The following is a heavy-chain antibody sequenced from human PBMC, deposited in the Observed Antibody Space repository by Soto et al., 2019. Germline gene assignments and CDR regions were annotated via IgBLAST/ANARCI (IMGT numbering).Heavy chain of an antibody. J-gene: IGHJ3*02. CDR2: ISYSGTT. CDR3: AREVNSPATSDAFDI. Sequence: QVHLQESGPGLVKPSQTLSLTCTVSGGSITGDNYFWSWVRQHPEKGLEWIGYISYSGTTYYNPSLKSRVTISVDTSKNPFSLSLISVTAADTAKYFWAREVNSPATSDAFDIWGQGTVVTVSS. D-gene: IGHD1-26*01. CDR1: GGSITGDNYF. V-gene: IGHV4-31*03.